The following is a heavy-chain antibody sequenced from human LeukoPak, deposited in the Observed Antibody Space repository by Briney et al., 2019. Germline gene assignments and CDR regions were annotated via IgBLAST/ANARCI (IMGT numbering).Heavy chain of an antibody. CDR2: IYSGGST. V-gene: IGHV3-53*01. CDR1: GFTVSSNY. Sequence: PGGSLRLSCAASGFTVSSNYMSWVRQAPGKGLKWVSVIYSGGSTYYADSVKGRFTISRDNSKNTLHLQMNSLRAEDTAVYYCARDYATSIAETLEDWGQGTLVTVSS. J-gene: IGHJ4*02. CDR3: ARDYATSIAETLED. D-gene: IGHD6-6*01.